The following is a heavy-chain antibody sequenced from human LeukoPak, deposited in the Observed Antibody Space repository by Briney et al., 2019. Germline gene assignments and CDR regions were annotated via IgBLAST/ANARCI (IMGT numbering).Heavy chain of an antibody. CDR3: ARDGDGYNSEVGY. D-gene: IGHD5-24*01. J-gene: IGHJ4*02. Sequence: PSETLSLTCTVSGGSISSYYWSWIRQPPGKGLEWIGYIYYSGSTNYNPSLKSRVTISVDTSKNQFSLKLSSVTAADTAVYYCARDGDGYNSEVGYWGQGTLVTVSS. CDR2: IYYSGST. V-gene: IGHV4-59*01. CDR1: GGSISSYY.